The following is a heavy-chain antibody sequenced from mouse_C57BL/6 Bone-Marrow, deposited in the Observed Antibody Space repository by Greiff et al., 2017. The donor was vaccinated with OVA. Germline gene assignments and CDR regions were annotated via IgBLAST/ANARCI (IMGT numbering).Heavy chain of an antibody. CDR2: FHPYNDDT. CDR3: ARGGPYYSNYYAMDY. V-gene: IGHV1-47*01. D-gene: IGHD2-5*01. CDR1: GYTFTTYP. Sequence: VQLQQSGAELVKPGASVKMSCKASGYTFTTYPIEWMKQNHGKSLEWIGNFHPYNDDTKYNEKFKGKATLTVEKSSSTVYLELSRLTSADSAVYYCARGGPYYSNYYAMDYWGQGTSVTVSS. J-gene: IGHJ4*01.